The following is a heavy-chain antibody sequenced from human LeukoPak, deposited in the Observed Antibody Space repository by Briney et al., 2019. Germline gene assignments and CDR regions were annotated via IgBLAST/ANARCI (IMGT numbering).Heavy chain of an antibody. D-gene: IGHD3-22*01. J-gene: IGHJ3*02. Sequence: SVKVSCKASVPTFTSYAINWVRQAPGQGLEWMGGFIPIFGSPTYAQEFQDRVTFTTDESTYTAYMELSNLRSDDTAVFYCAGFFYDSSGAAFDIWGQGTMVTVSS. CDR2: FIPIFGSP. CDR1: VPTFTSYA. CDR3: AGFFYDSSGAAFDI. V-gene: IGHV1-69*05.